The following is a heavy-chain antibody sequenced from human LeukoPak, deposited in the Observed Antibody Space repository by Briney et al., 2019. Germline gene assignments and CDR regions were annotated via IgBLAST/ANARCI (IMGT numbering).Heavy chain of an antibody. D-gene: IGHD3-10*01. J-gene: IGHJ6*03. CDR3: ARDQRKSLWFGDLFRRSDTDHYMDV. CDR2: INPKTGDT. Sequence: GASVKVSCKASGYTFTSFHVSWVRQAPGQGLEWMGWINPKTGDTNYAQVFQGRVSMSRDMSITTTYLEVGGLTSDDTAVYFCARDQRKSLWFGDLFRRSDTDHYMDVWGKGTTVTVSS. CDR1: GYTFTSFH. V-gene: IGHV1-2*02.